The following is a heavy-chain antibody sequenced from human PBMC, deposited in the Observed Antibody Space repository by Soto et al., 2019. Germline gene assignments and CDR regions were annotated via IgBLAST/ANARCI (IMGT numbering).Heavy chain of an antibody. D-gene: IGHD5-12*01. CDR3: ARIVGYSGYDRRARQGGFDY. Sequence: SETLSLTCAVYGGSFSGYYWSWIRQPPGKGLEWIGEINHSGSTNYNPSLKSRVTISVDTSKNQFSLKLSSVTAADTAVYYCARIVGYSGYDRRARQGGFDYWGQGTLVTVSS. CDR2: INHSGST. J-gene: IGHJ4*02. V-gene: IGHV4-34*01. CDR1: GGSFSGYY.